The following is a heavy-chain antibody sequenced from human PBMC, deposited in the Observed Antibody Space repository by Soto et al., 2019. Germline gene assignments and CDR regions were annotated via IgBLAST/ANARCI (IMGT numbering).Heavy chain of an antibody. CDR1: GFTFSNYA. Sequence: EVQLLESGGGLVQPGGSLRLSCAASGFTFSNYAMTWVRQAPGKGLEWVSVISGSGDMTHYADSVKGRFTVSRDNSENTLYLQVNSLRAEDTAIYYCAKNWAGQQVVRGGDNWLAPWGQGTLVTVSS. J-gene: IGHJ5*02. CDR2: ISGSGDMT. V-gene: IGHV3-23*01. CDR3: AKNWAGQQVVRGGDNWLAP. D-gene: IGHD6-13*01.